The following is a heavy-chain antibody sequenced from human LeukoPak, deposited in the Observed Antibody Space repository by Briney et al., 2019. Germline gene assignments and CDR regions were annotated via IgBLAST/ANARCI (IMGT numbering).Heavy chain of an antibody. J-gene: IGHJ6*04. CDR1: GFTFSSYG. CDR3: ATHYGGWEYGMDV. D-gene: IGHD4-17*01. Sequence: PGGSLRLSCAASGFTFSSYGMHWVRQAPGKGLEWVAVIWYDGSNKYYADSVKGRFTISRDNSKNTLYLQMNSLRAEDTAVYYCATHYGGWEYGMDVWGKGTTVTVSS. V-gene: IGHV3-33*01. CDR2: IWYDGSNK.